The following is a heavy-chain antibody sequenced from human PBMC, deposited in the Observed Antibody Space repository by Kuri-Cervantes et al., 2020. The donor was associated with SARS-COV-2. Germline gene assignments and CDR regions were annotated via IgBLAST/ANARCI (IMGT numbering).Heavy chain of an antibody. J-gene: IGHJ4*02. D-gene: IGHD4-17*01. CDR1: GGSISSSY. CDR3: TTVTPTSVFDF. CDR2: IYYSGSV. V-gene: IGHV4-59*01. Sequence: ESLKISCTVSGGSISSSYWSWIRQPPGKGLEWIGYIYYSGSVSYNPSLMSRVTISVDTSKNQFPLRLTSVTAADTAVYYCTTVTPTSVFDFWGQGTLVTVSS.